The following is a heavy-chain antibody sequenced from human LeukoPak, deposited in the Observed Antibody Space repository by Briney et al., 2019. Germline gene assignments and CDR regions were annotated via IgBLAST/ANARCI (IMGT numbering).Heavy chain of an antibody. Sequence: PGGSLRLSCAASGFTVSNNYMSWVRQAPGKGLEWVSVIYSGNSKYYADSVKGRFAISRDNSKNTVYLQMNSLRVEDTAVSYCARDFECSGGSCYSAYWGQGTLVTVSS. V-gene: IGHV3-53*01. CDR3: ARDFECSGGSCYSAY. CDR1: GFTVSNNY. D-gene: IGHD2-15*01. CDR2: IYSGNSK. J-gene: IGHJ4*02.